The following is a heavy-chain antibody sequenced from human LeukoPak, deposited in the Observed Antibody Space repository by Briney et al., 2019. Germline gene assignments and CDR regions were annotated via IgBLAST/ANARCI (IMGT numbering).Heavy chain of an antibody. CDR1: GGSISSYY. Sequence: SETLSLTCTVFGGSISSYYWSWIRQPPGKGLEWIGYIYYSGSTNYNPSLKSRVTISVDTSKNQFSLKLSSVTAADTAVYYCARKGPYYYGSGSYSPYFDYWGQGTLVTVSS. CDR3: ARKGPYYYGSGSYSPYFDY. CDR2: IYYSGST. D-gene: IGHD3-10*01. J-gene: IGHJ4*02. V-gene: IGHV4-59*01.